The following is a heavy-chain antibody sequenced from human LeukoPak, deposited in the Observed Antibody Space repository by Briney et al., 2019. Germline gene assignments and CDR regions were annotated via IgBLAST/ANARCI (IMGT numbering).Heavy chain of an antibody. V-gene: IGHV1-2*04. D-gene: IGHD6-19*01. J-gene: IGHJ1*01. CDR2: INPNSGGT. CDR1: GYTFTGYY. Sequence: GASVKVSCKASGYTFTGYYMHWVRQAPGQGLEWIGWINPNSGGTNYAQKFQGWVTMTRDTSISTAYMELSRLRSDDTAAYYCARGRVPKYSSGWYSTPAEYFQHWGQGTLVTVSS. CDR3: ARGRVPKYSSGWYSTPAEYFQH.